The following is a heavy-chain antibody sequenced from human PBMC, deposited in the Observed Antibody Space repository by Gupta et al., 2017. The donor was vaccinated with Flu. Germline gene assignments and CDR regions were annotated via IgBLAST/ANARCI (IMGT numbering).Heavy chain of an antibody. CDR3: ARGYCSGGTCYAGGHNWFDP. CDR2: IYYDGYT. Sequence: TWIRQRPVKGLEWIGPIYYDGYTYYHPSLKSLGTISLDTSKNQFSLKLTSVTAADTDGYYWARGYCSGGTCYAGGHNWFDPWGQGTLVTVSS. V-gene: IGHV4-31*01. J-gene: IGHJ5*02. D-gene: IGHD2-15*01.